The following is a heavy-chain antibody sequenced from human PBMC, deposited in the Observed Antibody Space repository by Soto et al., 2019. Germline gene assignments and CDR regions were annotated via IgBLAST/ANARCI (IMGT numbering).Heavy chain of an antibody. CDR1: GFSFSSYW. CDR3: ARDYDFWSSYPSVYFDY. Sequence: EVQLVESGGGLVQRGGSLRLSCASSGFSFSSYWMHWVRQAPGKGLVWVSRINRDGSTTAYADSVKGRFIISRDNAKNPVYMQMNSLRAEDTAVYYCARDYDFWSSYPSVYFDYWGQGNLVTVSS. CDR2: INRDGSTT. D-gene: IGHD3-3*01. V-gene: IGHV3-74*01. J-gene: IGHJ4*02.